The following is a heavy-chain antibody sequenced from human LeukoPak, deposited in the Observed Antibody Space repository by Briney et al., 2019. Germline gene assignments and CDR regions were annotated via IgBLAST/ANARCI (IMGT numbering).Heavy chain of an antibody. V-gene: IGHV4-39*01. CDR2: IHYSGST. CDR3: ASYCSGGTCYLGFDY. D-gene: IGHD2-15*01. J-gene: IGHJ4*02. Sequence: SETLSLTCTVSGGSISSSSYYWGWVRQPPGKGLEWIGSIHYSGSTYYNPSLKSRLTMSADTSKNQFSLKLSSVTAADTAVYYCASYCSGGTCYLGFDYWGQGTLVTVSS. CDR1: GGSISSSSYY.